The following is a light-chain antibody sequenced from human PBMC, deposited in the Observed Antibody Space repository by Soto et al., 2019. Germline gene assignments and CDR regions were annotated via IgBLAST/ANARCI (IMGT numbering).Light chain of an antibody. CDR2: YDS. CDR3: QVWDGSSDPVV. J-gene: IGLJ2*01. CDR1: NIGSKS. V-gene: IGLV3-21*04. Sequence: SYELTQPPSVSGAPGKTARITCWGNNIGSKSVPGYQQKPGQAPVLVIYYDSDRPPGIPERFSGSNSGNTATLTISRVEAGDEADYYCQVWDGSSDPVVFGGGTKLTVL.